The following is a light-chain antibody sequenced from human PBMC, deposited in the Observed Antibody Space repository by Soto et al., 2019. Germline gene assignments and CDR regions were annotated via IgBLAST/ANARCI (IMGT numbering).Light chain of an antibody. CDR1: HTVISNY. V-gene: IGKV3-20*01. J-gene: IGKJ5*01. Sequence: ETVLTQSQGTLSLSQGDRATLSCRAGHTVISNYLAWYQQKPGQAPRLLIYGASSRATGIPARFSGSGSGTDFTLTISRLEPEDFAVYYCQQYGTSPSTFGQGTRLEIK. CDR3: QQYGTSPST. CDR2: GAS.